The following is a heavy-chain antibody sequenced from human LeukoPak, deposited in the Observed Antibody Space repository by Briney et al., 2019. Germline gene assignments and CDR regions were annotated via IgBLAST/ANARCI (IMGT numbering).Heavy chain of an antibody. J-gene: IGHJ3*02. Sequence: GASVKVSCKASGYTFTGYYMHWVRQAPGQGLEWMGWINPNSGGPNYAQKFQGRVTMTRDTSISTAYMELSRLRSDDTAADYCARVWGGALGYDSSGYYDAFDIWGQGTMVTVSS. CDR1: GYTFTGYY. CDR3: ARVWGGALGYDSSGYYDAFDI. D-gene: IGHD3-22*01. CDR2: INPNSGGP. V-gene: IGHV1-2*02.